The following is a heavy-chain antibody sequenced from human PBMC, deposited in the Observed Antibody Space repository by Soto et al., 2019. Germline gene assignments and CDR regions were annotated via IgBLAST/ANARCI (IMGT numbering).Heavy chain of an antibody. J-gene: IGHJ4*02. Sequence: QVQLQESGPGLVKPSETLSLTCSVSGGSVSSASYYWSWIRQPPGKGLEWIAYIYSGGNTNYNPSLKSRLTLSVDTSKSQFALKLTSVTAADTAVYYCARQSRGDGYKPSLWGQGTLVTVSS. CDR3: ARQSRGDGYKPSL. CDR2: IYSGGNT. V-gene: IGHV4-61*01. D-gene: IGHD5-18*01. CDR1: GGSVSSASYY.